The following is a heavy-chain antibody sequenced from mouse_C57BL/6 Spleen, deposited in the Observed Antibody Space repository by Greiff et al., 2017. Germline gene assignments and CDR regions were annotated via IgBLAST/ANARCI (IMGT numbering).Heavy chain of an antibody. J-gene: IGHJ4*01. D-gene: IGHD2-5*01. Sequence: QVQLKQPGAELVRPGSSVKLSCKASGYTFTSYCMHWVKQRPIQGLEWIGNIDPSDSETHYTPKFKDKATLTVDKSSSTAYMPLSSLTSEDSAVYYCAAYYSNYGAMDYWGQGTSVTVSS. CDR2: IDPSDSET. V-gene: IGHV1-52*01. CDR1: GYTFTSYC. CDR3: AAYYSNYGAMDY.